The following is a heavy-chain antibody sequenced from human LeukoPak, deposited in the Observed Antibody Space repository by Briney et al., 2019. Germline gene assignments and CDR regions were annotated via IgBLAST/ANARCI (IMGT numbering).Heavy chain of an antibody. D-gene: IGHD3-22*01. CDR1: GYSISSGYY. CDR3: AREPGDYYDSSGYYAGFSWFDP. J-gene: IGHJ5*02. Sequence: PSETLSLTCTVSGYSISSGYYWGWIRQPPGKGLEWIGSIYHSGSTCYNPSLKSRVTISVDTSKNQFSLKLSSVTAADTAVYYCAREPGDYYDSSGYYAGFSWFDPWGQGTLVTVSS. CDR2: IYHSGST. V-gene: IGHV4-38-2*02.